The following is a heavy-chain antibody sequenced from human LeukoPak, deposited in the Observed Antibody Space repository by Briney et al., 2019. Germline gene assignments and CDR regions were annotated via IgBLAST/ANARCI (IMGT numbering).Heavy chain of an antibody. CDR3: AKDKGWGYSTYDYYGMDV. D-gene: IGHD1-26*01. J-gene: IGHJ6*02. CDR2: LHTGGRT. Sequence: SGGSLRLSCAASGFIVSNSYMSWVRQAPGKGLEWVSVLHTGGRTFYADSVMGRFTISTDNSKNTLFLQMNSLRAEDTAVYYCAKDKGWGYSTYDYYGMDVWGQGTTVTVSS. V-gene: IGHV3-53*01. CDR1: GFIVSNSY.